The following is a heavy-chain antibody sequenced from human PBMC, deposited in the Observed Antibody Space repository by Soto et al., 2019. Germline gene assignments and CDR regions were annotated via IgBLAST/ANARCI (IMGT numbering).Heavy chain of an antibody. V-gene: IGHV1-8*01. CDR1: GYAFTSCN. Sequence: QVQLVQSGAEVKKPGASVKVSCKASGYAFTSCNIHWVRQATGQGLEWMGWMNPNSGNTVYAQKFQGRVTMTRNTSISTAYMELSSLRSEDTAVYFCARERTRGFDPWGQGTLVTVSS. CDR2: MNPNSGNT. CDR3: ARERTRGFDP. J-gene: IGHJ5*02.